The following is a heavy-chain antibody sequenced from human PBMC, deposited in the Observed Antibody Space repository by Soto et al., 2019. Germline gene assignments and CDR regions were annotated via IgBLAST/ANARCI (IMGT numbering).Heavy chain of an antibody. Sequence: SGQVCCKASGGTFNSYAISWVRQAPGQGLEWMGGIIPIFGTANYAQKFQGRVTITADKSTSTAYMELSSLRSEDTAVYYCARWDPGIPVAAPGYFDYWGQGILVTVSS. CDR3: ARWDPGIPVAAPGYFDY. D-gene: IGHD6-19*01. CDR1: GGTFNSYA. V-gene: IGHV1-69*06. CDR2: IIPIFGTA. J-gene: IGHJ4*02.